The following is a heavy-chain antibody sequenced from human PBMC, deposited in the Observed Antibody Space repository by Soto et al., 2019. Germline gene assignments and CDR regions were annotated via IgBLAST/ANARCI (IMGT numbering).Heavy chain of an antibody. D-gene: IGHD1-1*01. CDR1: GFTFSSYA. CDR3: AKDEREMRAYYYYGMDV. Sequence: GGSLRLSCAASGFTFSSYAMSWVRQAPGKGLEWVSSISYSGGSKYYADSVKGRFTISRDNSKNTLYLQMYSLRAEDTAVYYCAKDEREMRAYYYYGMDVWGQGTTVTVSS. CDR2: ISYSGGSK. J-gene: IGHJ6*02. V-gene: IGHV3-23*01.